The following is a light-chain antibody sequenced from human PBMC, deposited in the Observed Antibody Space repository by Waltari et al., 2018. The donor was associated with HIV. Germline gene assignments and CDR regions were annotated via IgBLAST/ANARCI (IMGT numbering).Light chain of an antibody. CDR2: GKN. CDR3: ASWDDSLNGPV. Sequence: QSVLTQPPSASGTPDQRVTISCSGTTPTIGRTTMRLFQQFPGTAPKVRIYGKNQRPSGVPDRFSGSKSGTSASLAISGLQSEDEADYYCASWDDSLNGPVFGGGTKLTVV. J-gene: IGLJ2*01. CDR1: TPTIGRTT. V-gene: IGLV1-44*01.